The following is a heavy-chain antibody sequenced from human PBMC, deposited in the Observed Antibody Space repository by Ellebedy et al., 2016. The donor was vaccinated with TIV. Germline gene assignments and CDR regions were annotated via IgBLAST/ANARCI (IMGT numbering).Heavy chain of an antibody. Sequence: ESLKISCAASGLTYSIYAMSCVRQAPGTGLEWISGIVGSGGGIWYADSVKGRFTISRDNSKSTLYLHMNSLRAEDTAVYYCAKDRTPGDGYWVFDQWGQGTLVTVSS. J-gene: IGHJ4*02. CDR1: GLTYSIYA. V-gene: IGHV3-23*01. D-gene: IGHD5-18*01. CDR2: IVGSGGGI. CDR3: AKDRTPGDGYWVFDQ.